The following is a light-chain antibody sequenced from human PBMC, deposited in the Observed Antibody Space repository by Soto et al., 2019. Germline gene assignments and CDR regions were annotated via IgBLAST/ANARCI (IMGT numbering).Light chain of an antibody. Sequence: QSVLTQPPSASGTPGQRVTISCSGSSSNIGSNTVNWYQQLPGTAPKLLIYSNNQRPSGVPDRFSGSKSGTSAFLAICGLQSEDEADYYCAAWDDSLNGFYVFGTGTKVTVL. CDR3: AAWDDSLNGFYV. CDR2: SNN. CDR1: SSNIGSNT. V-gene: IGLV1-44*01. J-gene: IGLJ1*01.